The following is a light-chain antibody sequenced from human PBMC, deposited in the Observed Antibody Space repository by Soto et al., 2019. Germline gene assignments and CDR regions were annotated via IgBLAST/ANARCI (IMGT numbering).Light chain of an antibody. Sequence: DIQMTQSPSTLSGSVGDRVTITCRASQTISSWLAWYQQKPGKAPKLLIYKASTVKSGVPSRFSGSGSGTEFTITISSLQPDDFATYYCQHYNSYSEAFGQGTKVELK. CDR1: QTISSW. J-gene: IGKJ1*01. V-gene: IGKV1-5*03. CDR3: QHYNSYSEA. CDR2: KAS.